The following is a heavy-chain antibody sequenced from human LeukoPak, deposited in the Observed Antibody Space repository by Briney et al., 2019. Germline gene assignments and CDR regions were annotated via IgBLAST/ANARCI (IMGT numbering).Heavy chain of an antibody. CDR3: AKDLGPYYMDV. CDR2: IWYDGSNK. V-gene: IGHV3-33*06. CDR1: GFTFSSYG. J-gene: IGHJ6*03. Sequence: GGSLRLSCAASGFTFSSYGMHWVRQAPGKGLEWVAVIWYDGSNKYYADSVKGRFTIFRDNSKNTLYLQMNSLRAEDTAVYYCAKDLGPYYMDVWGKGTTVTVSS.